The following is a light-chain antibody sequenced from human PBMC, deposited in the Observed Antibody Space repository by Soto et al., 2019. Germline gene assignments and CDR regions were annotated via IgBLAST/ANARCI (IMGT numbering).Light chain of an antibody. V-gene: IGKV3-15*01. Sequence: EIVMTQSPATLSVSPGERATLSCRASQSVSSNLAWYQQKPGQAPRLLIYGASTRATGIPARFSGSGSGTEFTLTISSLQSEDFEVYYCQQYNNWKYTFGQGT. J-gene: IGKJ2*01. CDR1: QSVSSN. CDR3: QQYNNWKYT. CDR2: GAS.